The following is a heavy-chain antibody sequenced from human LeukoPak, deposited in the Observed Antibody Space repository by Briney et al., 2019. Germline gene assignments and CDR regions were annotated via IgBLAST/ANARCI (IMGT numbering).Heavy chain of an antibody. D-gene: IGHD2-15*01. CDR2: IYHSGST. CDR3: ARHAHCSGGSCYSHYYYGMDV. CDR1: GYSISSGYY. J-gene: IGHJ6*02. V-gene: IGHV4-38-2*02. Sequence: SETLSLTCTVSGYSISSGYYWGWIRQPPGKGLEWIGSIYHSGSTYYNPSLKSRVTISVDTSKNQFSLKLSSVTAADTAVYYCARHAHCSGGSCYSHYYYGMDVWGQGTTVTVSS.